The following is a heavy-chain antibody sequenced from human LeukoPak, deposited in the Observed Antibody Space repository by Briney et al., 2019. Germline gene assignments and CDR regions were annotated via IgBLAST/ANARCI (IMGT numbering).Heavy chain of an antibody. CDR3: ARDNPDYGDYGEVVY. Sequence: PSETLSLTCTVSGGSISSYYWSWIRQPPGKGLEWIGYIYYSGSTNYNPSLKSRVTISVDTSKNQFSLKLSSVTAADTAVYYCARDNPDYGDYGEVVYWGQGTLVTVSS. CDR1: GGSISSYY. V-gene: IGHV4-59*01. CDR2: IYYSGST. J-gene: IGHJ4*02. D-gene: IGHD4-17*01.